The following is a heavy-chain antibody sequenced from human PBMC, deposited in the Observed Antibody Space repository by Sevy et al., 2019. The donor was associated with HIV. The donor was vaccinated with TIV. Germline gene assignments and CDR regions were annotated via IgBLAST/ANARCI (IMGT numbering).Heavy chain of an antibody. CDR1: GFIVSDNF. D-gene: IGHD4-17*01. J-gene: IGHJ4*02. CDR2: IYIGGTT. Sequence: GGSLRLSCAASGFIVSDNFMSWVRQAPGKGLEWVSVIYIGGTTYYADSVKGRFTISGDNSKNTVYLQMNSLRAEDTAVYYCARGKHISDYYGSFDYWGQGTLVTVSS. V-gene: IGHV3-53*01. CDR3: ARGKHISDYYGSFDY.